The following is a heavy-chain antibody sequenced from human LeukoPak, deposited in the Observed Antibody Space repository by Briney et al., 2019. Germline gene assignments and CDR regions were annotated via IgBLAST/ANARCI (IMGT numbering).Heavy chain of an antibody. V-gene: IGHV4-39*02. CDR1: GGSISNSSFY. D-gene: IGHD3-10*01. Sequence: SETLSLTCTVSGGSISNSSFYWGWIRQPPGKGLEWIGNIYYRGSTYYNSSLKSRVSISVDTSKNYFSLKVSSETSAATAVYYCASLFLRFGEFSFDYWGQGTLVTVAS. CDR2: IYYRGST. CDR3: ASLFLRFGEFSFDY. J-gene: IGHJ4*02.